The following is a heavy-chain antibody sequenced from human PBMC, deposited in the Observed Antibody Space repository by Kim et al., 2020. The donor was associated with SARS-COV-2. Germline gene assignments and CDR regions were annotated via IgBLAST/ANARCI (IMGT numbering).Heavy chain of an antibody. D-gene: IGHD3-22*01. V-gene: IGHV4-59*13. Sequence: SETLSLTCTVSGGSISSYYWSWIRQPPGKGLEWIGYIYYSGSTNYNPSLKSRVTISVDTSKNQFSLKLSSVTAADTAVYYCARGDITMIVAGLWVLDAFDIWGQGTMVTVSS. J-gene: IGHJ3*02. CDR2: IYYSGST. CDR1: GGSISSYY. CDR3: ARGDITMIVAGLWVLDAFDI.